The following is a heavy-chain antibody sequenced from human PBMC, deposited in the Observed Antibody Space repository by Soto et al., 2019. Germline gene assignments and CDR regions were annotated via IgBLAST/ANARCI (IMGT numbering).Heavy chain of an antibody. CDR1: GGTFSSYA. J-gene: IGHJ6*02. CDR2: IIPIFGTA. V-gene: IGHV1-69*13. D-gene: IGHD3-9*01. CDR3: ARDGPIYDILSARYFYGMGV. Sequence: ASVKVSCKASGGTFSSYAISWVRQAPGQGLEWMGGIIPIFGTANYAQKFQGRVTITADESTSTAYMELSSLRSEDTAVYYCARDGPIYDILSARYFYGMGVWGQGTTVTVSS.